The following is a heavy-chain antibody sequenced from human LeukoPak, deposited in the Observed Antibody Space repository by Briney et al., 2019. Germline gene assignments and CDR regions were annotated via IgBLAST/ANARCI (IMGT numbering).Heavy chain of an antibody. CDR2: IYYSGST. J-gene: IGHJ5*02. Sequence: SETLSLTCTVSGGSISSSSYYWGWIRQPPGKGLEWIGYIYYSGSTNYNPSLKSRVTISVDTSKNQFSLKLSSVTAADTAVYYCAREGLNMVRGVIPKEAWGWFDPWGQGTLVTVSS. CDR1: GGSISSSSYY. V-gene: IGHV4-61*05. D-gene: IGHD3-10*01. CDR3: AREGLNMVRGVIPKEAWGWFDP.